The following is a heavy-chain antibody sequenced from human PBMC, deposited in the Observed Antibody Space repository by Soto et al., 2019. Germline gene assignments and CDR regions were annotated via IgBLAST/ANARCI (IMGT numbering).Heavy chain of an antibody. D-gene: IGHD3-10*01. CDR1: GGSIISTNW. CDR3: AKYFGSGVRYYFDL. Sequence: SETLSLTCAVSGGSIISTNWWTWVRQSPEKGLEWIGEIHHSGSTSYNPSLKSRAAISVDKSKNHFSLKLSSVTAADTAVYYCAKYFGSGVRYYFDLWGQGTLVTVSS. V-gene: IGHV4-4*02. J-gene: IGHJ4*02. CDR2: IHHSGST.